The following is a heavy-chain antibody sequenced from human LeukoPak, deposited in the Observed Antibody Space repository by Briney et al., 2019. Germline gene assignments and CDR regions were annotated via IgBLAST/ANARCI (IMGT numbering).Heavy chain of an antibody. J-gene: IGHJ6*03. D-gene: IGHD3-22*01. CDR2: IYYSGST. CDR3: ASSAYESSGYGGYYMDV. CDR1: GGSISSYY. V-gene: IGHV4-59*08. Sequence: SETLSLTCTVSGGSISSYYWGWIRQPPGKGLEWIGYIYYSGSTNYNPSLKSRVTISVETSKNEFSLKLWSVTAADTAVYYCASSAYESSGYGGYYMDVWGKGTTVTVSS.